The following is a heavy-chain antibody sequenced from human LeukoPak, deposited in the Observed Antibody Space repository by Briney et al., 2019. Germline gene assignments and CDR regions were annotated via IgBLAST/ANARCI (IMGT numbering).Heavy chain of an antibody. CDR1: GFTFSSYS. V-gene: IGHV3-21*01. Sequence: PGGSLRLSCAASGFTFSSYSMNWVRQAPGKGLEWVSSISSGSSYIYYADSVKGRSTISIDNAKNSLYLQMNSLRAEDTAVYYCAIDERAVAGRLYDYWGQGTLVTVSS. D-gene: IGHD6-19*01. J-gene: IGHJ4*02. CDR3: AIDERAVAGRLYDY. CDR2: ISSGSSYI.